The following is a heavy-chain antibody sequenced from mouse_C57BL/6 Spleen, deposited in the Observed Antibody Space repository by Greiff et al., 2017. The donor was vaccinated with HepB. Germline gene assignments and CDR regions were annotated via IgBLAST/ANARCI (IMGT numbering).Heavy chain of an antibody. CDR3: ARKVVYYYGSSSYAMDY. J-gene: IGHJ4*01. D-gene: IGHD1-1*01. CDR2: IDPSDSYT. Sequence: QVQLKQPGAELVKPGASVKLSCKASGYTFTSYWMQWVKQRPGQGLEWIGEIDPSDSYTNYNQKFKGKATLTVDTSSSTAYMQLSSLTSEDSAVYYCARKVVYYYGSSSYAMDYWGQGTSVTVSS. CDR1: GYTFTSYW. V-gene: IGHV1-50*01.